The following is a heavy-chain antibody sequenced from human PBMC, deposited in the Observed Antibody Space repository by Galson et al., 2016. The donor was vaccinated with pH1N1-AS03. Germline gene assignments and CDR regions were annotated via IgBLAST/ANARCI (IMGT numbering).Heavy chain of an antibody. Sequence: SETLSLTCAVSGASITSNRWWTWVRQIPGRGLEWIGEIYHDGNTHYNPSLKNRLSISVDSSKNQFSLKLTSVTAADTAIYYCARERMCANDYWGPGTLVTVSS. CDR1: GASITSNRW. D-gene: IGHD4/OR15-4a*01. CDR3: ARERMCANDY. CDR2: IYHDGNT. J-gene: IGHJ4*02. V-gene: IGHV4-4*02.